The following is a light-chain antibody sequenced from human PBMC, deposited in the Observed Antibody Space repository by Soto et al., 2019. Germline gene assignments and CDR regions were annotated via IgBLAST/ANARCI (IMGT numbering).Light chain of an antibody. CDR3: CSYSGSYTLYV. J-gene: IGLJ1*01. Sequence: QSALTQPRSVSGSPGQSVTISCTGTTSDVGGYNYVSWYQQHPGKAPKIMIYDVSKRPSGVPDRFSCSKSGNTASLTISGLQAEDDEDYYYCSYSGSYTLYVFGTGTKLTVL. V-gene: IGLV2-11*01. CDR1: TSDVGGYNY. CDR2: DVS.